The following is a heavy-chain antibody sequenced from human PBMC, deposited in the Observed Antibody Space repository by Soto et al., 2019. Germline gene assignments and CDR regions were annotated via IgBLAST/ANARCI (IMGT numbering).Heavy chain of an antibody. Sequence: SGGSLRLSCAASGFTFSSYGMHWVRQAPGKGLEWVAVISYDGSNKYYADSVKGRFTISRDNSKNTLYLQMNSLRAEDTAVYYCAKEGVAVAGLDYYCGMDVWGQGTTVTVSS. J-gene: IGHJ6*02. CDR3: AKEGVAVAGLDYYCGMDV. D-gene: IGHD6-19*01. CDR1: GFTFSSYG. CDR2: ISYDGSNK. V-gene: IGHV3-30*18.